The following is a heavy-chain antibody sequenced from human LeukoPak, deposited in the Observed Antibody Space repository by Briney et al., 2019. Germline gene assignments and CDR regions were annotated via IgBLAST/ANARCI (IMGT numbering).Heavy chain of an antibody. V-gene: IGHV4-61*02. J-gene: IGHJ4*02. Sequence: SETLSLTCTVSGGSISSGGYYWSWIRQPAGKGLEWIGRIYTSGSTNYNPSLKSRVTISVDTSKNQFSLKLSSVTAADTAVYYCARENWLLSYYFDYWGQGTLVTVSS. CDR3: ARENWLLSYYFDY. CDR1: GGSISSGGYY. CDR2: IYTSGST. D-gene: IGHD3-9*01.